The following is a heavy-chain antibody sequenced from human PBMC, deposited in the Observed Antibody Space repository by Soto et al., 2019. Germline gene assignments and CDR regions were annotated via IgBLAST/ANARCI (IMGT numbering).Heavy chain of an antibody. CDR1: GGSISSYY. CDR2: IYYSGST. CDR3: ARLGLRGPFDY. Sequence: SETLSLTCTVSGGSISSYYWSWIRQPPGKGLEWIGYIYYSGSTNYNPSLKSRVTISVDTSKNQFSLKLSSVTAADTAVYYCARLGLRGPFDYWGHGTLVTVSS. D-gene: IGHD5-12*01. J-gene: IGHJ4*01. V-gene: IGHV4-59*08.